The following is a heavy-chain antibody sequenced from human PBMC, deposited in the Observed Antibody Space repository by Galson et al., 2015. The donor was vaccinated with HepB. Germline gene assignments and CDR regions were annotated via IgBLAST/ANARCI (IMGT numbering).Heavy chain of an antibody. CDR1: GYSFTSYW. Sequence: QSGAEVKKPGESLKISCKGSGYSFTSYWIGWVRQMPGKGLEWMGIIYPGDSDTRYSPSFQGQVTISADKSISTAYLQWSSLKASDTAMYYCARNYYDSSGYASFDYWGQGTLVTVSS. V-gene: IGHV5-51*01. D-gene: IGHD3-22*01. J-gene: IGHJ4*02. CDR2: IYPGDSDT. CDR3: ARNYYDSSGYASFDY.